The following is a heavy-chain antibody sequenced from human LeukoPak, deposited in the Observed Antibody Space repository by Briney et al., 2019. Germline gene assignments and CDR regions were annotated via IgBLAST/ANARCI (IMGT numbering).Heavy chain of an antibody. CDR3: ARDDEYSSSSVGGYYYYYMDV. Sequence: PGGSLRLSCAASGFTFSDYYMSWIRQAPGKGLEWGSYISSSGSTIYYADSVKGRFTISRDNAKNSLYLQVNSLRAEDTAVYYCARDDEYSSSSVGGYYYYYMDVWGKGTTVTVSS. CDR1: GFTFSDYY. CDR2: ISSSGSTI. J-gene: IGHJ6*03. D-gene: IGHD6-6*01. V-gene: IGHV3-11*04.